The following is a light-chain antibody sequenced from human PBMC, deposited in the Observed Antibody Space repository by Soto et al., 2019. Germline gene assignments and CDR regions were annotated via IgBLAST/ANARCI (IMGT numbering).Light chain of an antibody. V-gene: IGKV3-20*01. Sequence: ESMLTQSPGTLSLSPGERATLSCRASQSVSTRYLAWYQQKPGQAPRLLIYGASIRATGIPDRFSGSGSGTDFTRTISRLEPEDFSVYYWHHFGSSPPAFTFGQGTKLEI. J-gene: IGKJ2*01. CDR1: QSVSTRY. CDR3: HHFGSSPPAFT. CDR2: GAS.